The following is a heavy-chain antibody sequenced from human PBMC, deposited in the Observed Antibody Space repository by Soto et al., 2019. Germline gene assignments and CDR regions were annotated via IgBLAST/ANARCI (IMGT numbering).Heavy chain of an antibody. CDR3: VSEAYIGYEHAIDH. D-gene: IGHD5-12*01. Sequence: PSETLSLTCAVAGVSISSYYWSWIRQPPGKGLEWIGYNYYSGTTNYNPSLKSRVTISVYTSKNQLFLSLTSVTAADTAVYYCVSEAYIGYEHAIDHWGPGPLVTVSS. V-gene: IGHV4-59*01. J-gene: IGHJ4*02. CDR1: GVSISSYY. CDR2: NYYSGTT.